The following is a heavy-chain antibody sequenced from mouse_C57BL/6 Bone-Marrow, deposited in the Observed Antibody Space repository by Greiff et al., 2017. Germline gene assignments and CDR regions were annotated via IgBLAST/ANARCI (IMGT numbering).Heavy chain of an antibody. V-gene: IGHV5-9*01. CDR1: GFTFSSYT. CDR2: ISGGGGNT. J-gene: IGHJ3*01. Sequence: EVKLVESGGGLVKPGGSLKLSCAASGFTFSSYTMSWVRQTPEKRLEWVATISGGGGNTYYPDSVKGRFTISRDNAKNTLYLQMSSLRSEDTALYYCASLDSWFAYWGQGTLVTVSA. CDR3: ASLDSWFAY. D-gene: IGHD3-2*01.